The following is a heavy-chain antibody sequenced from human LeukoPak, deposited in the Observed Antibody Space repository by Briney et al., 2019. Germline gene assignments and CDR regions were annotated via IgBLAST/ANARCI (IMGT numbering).Heavy chain of an antibody. Sequence: PSETLSLTCTVSGGSISTYYWNWIRQTPGKGLEWIGHISYGNTDYNPSLKSRVTISVDTSKNQFSLKLTSVTAADTAVYCCARDKAHSYGRYFDPWGQGALVIVSS. CDR2: ISYGNT. CDR1: GGSISTYY. D-gene: IGHD5-18*01. J-gene: IGHJ5*02. CDR3: ARDKAHSYGRYFDP. V-gene: IGHV4-59*01.